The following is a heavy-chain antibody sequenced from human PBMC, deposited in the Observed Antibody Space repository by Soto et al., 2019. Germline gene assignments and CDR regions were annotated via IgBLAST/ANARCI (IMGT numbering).Heavy chain of an antibody. CDR1: GFTFGTFS. J-gene: IGHJ2*01. Sequence: ELAESGGGRVRPGGSLRLSCEASGFTFGTFSMIWVRQAPGKGLEWVSSITTTGDATYADSVKGRFTVSRDNARKSLFLNMANLTAEDTALYYGTRRGVCTSALCYLFGSSWYFDLWCRGTLVTVSS. D-gene: IGHD2-21*02. CDR3: TRRGVCTSALCYLFGSSWYFDL. V-gene: IGHV3-21*02. CDR2: ITTTGDAT.